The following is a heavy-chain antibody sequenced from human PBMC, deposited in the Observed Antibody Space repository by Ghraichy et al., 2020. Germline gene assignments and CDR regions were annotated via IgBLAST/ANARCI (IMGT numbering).Heavy chain of an antibody. CDR3: ASLLETYYYDK. Sequence: GGSLRLSCAASGFTFSSYSMNWVRQAPGKGLEWVSSISSSSSYIYYADSVKGRFTISRDNAKNSLYLQMNSLRAEDTAVYYCASLLETYYYDKWGQGTLVTVSS. CDR2: ISSSSSYI. CDR1: GFTFSSYS. J-gene: IGHJ4*02. D-gene: IGHD3-22*01. V-gene: IGHV3-21*01.